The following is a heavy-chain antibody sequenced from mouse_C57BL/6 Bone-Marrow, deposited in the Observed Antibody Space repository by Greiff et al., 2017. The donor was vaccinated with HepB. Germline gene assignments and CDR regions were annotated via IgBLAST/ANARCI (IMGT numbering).Heavy chain of an antibody. CDR3: TSDSSGPYFDY. J-gene: IGHJ2*01. V-gene: IGHV1-81*01. CDR1: GYTFTSYG. CDR2: IYPRSGNT. D-gene: IGHD3-2*02. Sequence: QVQLKESGAELARPGASVKLSCKASGYTFTSYGISWVKQRTGQGLEWIGEIYPRSGNTYYNEKFKGKATLTAYKSSSTAYMELRSLTSEDSAVYFCTSDSSGPYFDYWGQGTTLTVSS.